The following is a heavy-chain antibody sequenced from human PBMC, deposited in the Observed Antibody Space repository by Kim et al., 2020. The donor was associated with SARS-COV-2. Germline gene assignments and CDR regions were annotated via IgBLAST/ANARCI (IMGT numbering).Heavy chain of an antibody. CDR1: GGTFSSYA. Sequence: SVKVSCKASGGTFSSYAISWVRQAPGQGLEWMGGIIPIFGTANYAQKFQGRVTITADESTSTAYMELSSLRSEDTAVYYCARDRSFIVGALFDIWGQGTMVTVSS. CDR2: IIPIFGTA. D-gene: IGHD1-26*01. CDR3: ARDRSFIVGALFDI. J-gene: IGHJ3*02. V-gene: IGHV1-69*13.